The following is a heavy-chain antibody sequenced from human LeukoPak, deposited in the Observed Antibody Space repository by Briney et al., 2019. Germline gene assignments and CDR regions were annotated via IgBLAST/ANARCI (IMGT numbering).Heavy chain of an antibody. CDR1: GGSISSGYY. Sequence: SETLSLTCTVSGGSISSGYYWGWIRQPPGKGLEWIGSIYHSGNSYYNPSLKSRATISVDTSKNHFSLKLRSVTAADTAVYYCARAETYSSDWYDPFFDYWGQGTLVTVSS. CDR2: IYHSGNS. CDR3: ARAETYSSDWYDPFFDY. J-gene: IGHJ4*02. D-gene: IGHD6-19*01. V-gene: IGHV4-38-2*02.